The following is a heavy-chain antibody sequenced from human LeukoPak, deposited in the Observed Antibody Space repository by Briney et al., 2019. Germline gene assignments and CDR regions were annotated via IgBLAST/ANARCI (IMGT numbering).Heavy chain of an antibody. D-gene: IGHD3-22*01. J-gene: IGHJ1*01. V-gene: IGHV3-15*01. Sequence: GGSLRLSCAVSGLTFSDAWVSWVRQAPGRGLEWVGRIKSKTDGGTIDYAAPVKGRFTISRDDSKDTLFLQMNSLKTEDTAVYYCTTDLSELDDSGYYAKYFHHWGQGTLVSVSS. CDR2: IKSKTDGGTI. CDR1: GLTFSDAW. CDR3: TTDLSELDDSGYYAKYFHH.